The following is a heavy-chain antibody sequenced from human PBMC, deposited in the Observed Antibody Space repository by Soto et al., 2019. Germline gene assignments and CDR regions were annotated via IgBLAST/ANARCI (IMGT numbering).Heavy chain of an antibody. CDR2: IYSGGST. CDR1: GFTVSSNY. V-gene: IGHV3-66*01. Sequence: EVQLVESGGGLVQPGGSLRLSCAASGFTVSSNYMSWVRQAPGKGLEWVSVIYSGGSTYYADSVKGRFTISRDNSKNTLYLQMNSLRAEDTAVYYCARDHEGVTTYRALYYYYGMDVWGQGTTVTVSS. J-gene: IGHJ6*02. CDR3: ARDHEGVTTYRALYYYYGMDV. D-gene: IGHD4-17*01.